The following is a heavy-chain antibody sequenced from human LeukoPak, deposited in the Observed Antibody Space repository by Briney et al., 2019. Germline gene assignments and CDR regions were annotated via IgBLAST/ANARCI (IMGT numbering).Heavy chain of an antibody. J-gene: IGHJ3*02. CDR2: INTNTGNP. CDR3: ARGSYYDFWSGPTQDAFDI. V-gene: IGHV7-4-1*02. Sequence: ASVKVSCKASGYTFTTYAINWVRQAPGQGLEWMGWINTNTGNPTYAQGFTGRFVLSLDTSVSTAYLQISSLKAEDTAVYYCARGSYYDFWSGPTQDAFDIWGQGTMVTVSS. CDR1: GYTFTTYA. D-gene: IGHD3-3*01.